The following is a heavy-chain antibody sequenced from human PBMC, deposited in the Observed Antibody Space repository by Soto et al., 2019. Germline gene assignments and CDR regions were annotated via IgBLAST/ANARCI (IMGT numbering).Heavy chain of an antibody. V-gene: IGHV1-2*02. CDR2: VNPNVGDS. J-gene: IGHJ6*02. CDR1: GCTFAAYY. D-gene: IGHD2-2*02. Sequence: ASVKGSCKASGCTFAAYYVDWLRQAPGQGLEWMGWVNPNVGDSKFAPKFQGAASTTGDKSIGTVYLELSSMRSDETAVYYCERDQSYCSSTSCYTLGMAYGMDVWGQGTTVTVSS. CDR3: ERDQSYCSSTSCYTLGMAYGMDV.